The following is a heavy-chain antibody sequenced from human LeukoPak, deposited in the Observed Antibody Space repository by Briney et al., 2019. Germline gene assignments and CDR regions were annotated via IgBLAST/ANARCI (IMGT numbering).Heavy chain of an antibody. Sequence: PGGSLRLSCAASGFTFDDYGMSWVRQAPGKGLEWVSGINWNGGSTGYADSVKGRFTISRDNAKNSLYLQMNSLRAEGTAVYYCARLPYTVTTKFGYYYYYMDVWGKGTTVTISS. CDR1: GFTFDDYG. D-gene: IGHD4-17*01. V-gene: IGHV3-20*04. CDR3: ARLPYTVTTKFGYYYYYMDV. CDR2: INWNGGST. J-gene: IGHJ6*03.